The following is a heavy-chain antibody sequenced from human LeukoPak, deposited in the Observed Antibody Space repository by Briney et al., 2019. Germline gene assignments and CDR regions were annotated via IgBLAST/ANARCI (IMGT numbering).Heavy chain of an antibody. V-gene: IGHV4-59*12. CDR2: IHYSGSS. D-gene: IGHD6-6*01. Sequence: SETLSLTCAVSGGSISTYYWSWIRQPPGKGLEWIGYIHYSGSSNYNPSLKSRVTISLDTSKNQFSLKLSSVTAADTAVYYCARGRIAARPFDYWGQGTLVTVSS. CDR3: ARGRIAARPFDY. J-gene: IGHJ4*02. CDR1: GGSISTYY.